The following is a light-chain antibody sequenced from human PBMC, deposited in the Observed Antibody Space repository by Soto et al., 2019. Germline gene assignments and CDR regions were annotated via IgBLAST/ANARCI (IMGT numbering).Light chain of an antibody. CDR2: GAS. V-gene: IGKV3-20*01. CDR1: QSISSSF. CDR3: QQYNSYPIT. J-gene: IGKJ5*01. Sequence: EIVLTQSPGILSLSPGERASLSFGASQSISSSFLAWYQQKPGQAPRLLIYGASSRATGIPDRFSGTGSETDFTLTISSLQPEDFATYYCQQYNSYPITFGQGTRLEIK.